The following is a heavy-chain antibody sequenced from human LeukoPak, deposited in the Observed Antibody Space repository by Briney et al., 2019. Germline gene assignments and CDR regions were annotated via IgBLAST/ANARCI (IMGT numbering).Heavy chain of an antibody. CDR2: IYYSGST. Sequence: PSETLSLTCTVSGGSISSGGYYWSWIRQPPGKGLEWIGYIYYSGSTNYNPSLKSRVTISVDTSKNQFSLKLSSVTAADTAVYYCASTARYYYYGMDVWGQGTTVTVSS. D-gene: IGHD4-17*01. CDR3: ASTARYYYYGMDV. J-gene: IGHJ6*02. V-gene: IGHV4-61*08. CDR1: GGSISSGGYY.